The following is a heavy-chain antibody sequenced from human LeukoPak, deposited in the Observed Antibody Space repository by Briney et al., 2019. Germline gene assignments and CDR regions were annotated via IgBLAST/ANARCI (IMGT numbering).Heavy chain of an antibody. V-gene: IGHV4-4*07. CDR3: ARSTPVFNGDYVWFDP. J-gene: IGHJ5*02. CDR2: IYTSGST. CDR1: GGSISSYY. Sequence: SETLSLTCTVSGGSISSYYWSWIRQPAGKGLEWIGRIYTSGSTNYNPSLKSRVTMSVDTSKNQFSLKLSSVTAADTAVYYCARSTPVFNGDYVWFDPWGQGTLVTVSS. D-gene: IGHD4-17*01.